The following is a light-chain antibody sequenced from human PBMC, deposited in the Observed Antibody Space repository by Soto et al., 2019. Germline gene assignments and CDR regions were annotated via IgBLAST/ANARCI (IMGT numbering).Light chain of an antibody. CDR3: QQYGSTPWT. CDR1: QRVSNNF. V-gene: IGKV3D-20*01. Sequence: VVLTQFPGTLSLSPGETATLSCGASQRVSNNFLGWYQQKPGLPPRLLIYDATSRANGIPERFSGRGSGTHFTLTISRLKPEDFAVYYCQQYGSTPWTFGRGTKVDIK. CDR2: DAT. J-gene: IGKJ1*01.